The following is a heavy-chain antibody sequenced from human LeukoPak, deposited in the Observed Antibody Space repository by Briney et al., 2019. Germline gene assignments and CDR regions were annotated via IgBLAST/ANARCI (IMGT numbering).Heavy chain of an antibody. D-gene: IGHD4-23*01. CDR3: ASVNSGFWFDP. Sequence: SETLSLTCTVSGGSISSYYWSWIRQPPGKGLEWIGYIYYSGSTNYNPSLKSRVTISVDTSKDQFSLKLSSVTAADTAVYYCASVNSGFWFDPWGQGTLVTVSS. J-gene: IGHJ5*02. CDR2: IYYSGST. CDR1: GGSISSYY. V-gene: IGHV4-59*01.